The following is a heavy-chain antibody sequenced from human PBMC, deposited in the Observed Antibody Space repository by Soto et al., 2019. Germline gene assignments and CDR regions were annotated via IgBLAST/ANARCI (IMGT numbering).Heavy chain of an antibody. J-gene: IGHJ6*03. Sequence: GASVKVSCKASGYTFTSYYMHWVRQAPGQGLEWMGIINPSGGSTSYAQKFQGRVTMTRDTSTSTVYMELSSLRSEDTAVYYCARGTLGYCSGGSCYPLYYMDVWGKGTTVTVS. CDR1: GYTFTSYY. V-gene: IGHV1-46*03. CDR3: ARGTLGYCSGGSCYPLYYMDV. D-gene: IGHD2-15*01. CDR2: INPSGGST.